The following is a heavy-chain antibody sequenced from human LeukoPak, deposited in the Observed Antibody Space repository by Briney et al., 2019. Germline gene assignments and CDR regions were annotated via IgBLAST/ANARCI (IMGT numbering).Heavy chain of an antibody. Sequence: ASVKVSCKASGYTFTSYGISWVRQAPGQGLEWMGCISAYNGNTNYAQKLQGRVTMTTDTSTSTAYMELRSLRSDDTAVYYCARDPPQFNRDYDFWSGSSDKSDAFDIWGQGTMVTVSS. CDR2: ISAYNGNT. V-gene: IGHV1-18*01. D-gene: IGHD3-3*01. CDR3: ARDPPQFNRDYDFWSGSSDKSDAFDI. J-gene: IGHJ3*02. CDR1: GYTFTSYG.